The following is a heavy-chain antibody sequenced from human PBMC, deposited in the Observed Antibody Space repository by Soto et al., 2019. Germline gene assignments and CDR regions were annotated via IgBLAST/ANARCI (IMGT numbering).Heavy chain of an antibody. J-gene: IGHJ4*02. CDR1: GFSLSNARMG. D-gene: IGHD6-13*01. CDR3: ARISGYSSSWSIDY. V-gene: IGHV2-26*01. CDR2: IFSNDEK. Sequence: ASGPTLVNPTETLTLTCTVSGFSLSNARMGVSWIRQPPGKALEWLAHIFSNDEKSYSTSLKSRLTISKDTSKSQVVLTMTNMDPVDTATYYCARISGYSSSWSIDYWGQGTLVTVSS.